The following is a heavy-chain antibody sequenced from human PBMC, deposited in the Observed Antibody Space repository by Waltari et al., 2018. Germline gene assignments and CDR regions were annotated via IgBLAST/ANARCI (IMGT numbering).Heavy chain of an antibody. J-gene: IGHJ5*02. CDR1: GYTFTSYG. CDR3: ARVWAVWSGYPNWFDP. Sequence: QVQLVQSGAEVKKPGASVKVSCKASGYTFTSYGISWVRQAPGQGLEWMGWISAYNGNTNYAQKFQGRVTITADESTSTAYMELSSLRSEDTAVYYCARVWAVWSGYPNWFDPWGQGTLVTVSS. CDR2: ISAYNGNT. V-gene: IGHV1-18*01. D-gene: IGHD3-3*01.